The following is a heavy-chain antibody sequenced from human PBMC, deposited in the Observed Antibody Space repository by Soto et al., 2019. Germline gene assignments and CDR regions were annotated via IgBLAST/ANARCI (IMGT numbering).Heavy chain of an antibody. CDR2: IFHTGNT. CDR1: GYSFSSYY. CDR3: AALDGALDY. V-gene: IGHV4-59*01. J-gene: IGHJ4*02. Sequence: PXETLSLTCTVSGYSFSSYYWTWIRQPPGKRLDWVAYIFHTGNTNYNPSLKSRVTISVDTSKNQFSLKLRSVTPADTAVYYCAALDGALDYWGPGTLVTVSS. D-gene: IGHD3-10*01.